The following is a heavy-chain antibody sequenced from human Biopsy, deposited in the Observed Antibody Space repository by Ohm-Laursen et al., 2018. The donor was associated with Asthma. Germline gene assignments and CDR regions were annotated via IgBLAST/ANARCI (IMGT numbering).Heavy chain of an antibody. D-gene: IGHD3-3*01. Sequence: SLRLSCTASGFTFRTYAMHWVRQPPGKGLEWVALISHDGNKRYSADSVKGRLTISRDNSKNTVYLQMNSLRVEDTAVYYCAKERYYDFWSGYPIWGQGTMVTVSS. CDR2: ISHDGNKR. CDR3: AKERYYDFWSGYPI. V-gene: IGHV3-30*18. J-gene: IGHJ3*02. CDR1: GFTFRTYA.